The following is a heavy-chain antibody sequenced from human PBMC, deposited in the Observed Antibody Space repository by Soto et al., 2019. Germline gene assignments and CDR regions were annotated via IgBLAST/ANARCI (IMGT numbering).Heavy chain of an antibody. J-gene: IGHJ6*02. V-gene: IGHV1-69*06. CDR1: GGAFTNYA. D-gene: IGHD1-20*01. CDR3: ARWSNWNPLYYDGLDV. Sequence: QVQLLQSGAEVKKPGSSVKVSCKVSGGAFTNYALNWVRHGPGQGLEWLGGIIPLHNTSNYSLKFLGRVTVTPDISSTTVYMELNSLTSDDTATYYCARWSNWNPLYYDGLDVWGQGTTVTVSS. CDR2: IIPLHNTS.